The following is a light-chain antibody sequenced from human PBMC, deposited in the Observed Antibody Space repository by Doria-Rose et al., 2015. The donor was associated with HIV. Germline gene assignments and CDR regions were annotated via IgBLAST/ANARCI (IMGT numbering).Light chain of an antibody. J-gene: IGKJ1*01. CDR1: QSFSSTY. CDR2: DGS. CDR3: HQYGTSWT. Sequence: EIVLTQSPGTLSLSPGERATLSCRASQSFSSTYLAWYQQKPGKAPSLLIYDGSTCATGIPDRFSASGSGTDFTLTIIRLEPEDFALYYCHQYGTSWTFGQGTKVEI. V-gene: IGKV3-20*01.